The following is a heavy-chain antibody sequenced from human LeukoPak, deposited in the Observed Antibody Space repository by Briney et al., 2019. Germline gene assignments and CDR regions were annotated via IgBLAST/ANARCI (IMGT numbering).Heavy chain of an antibody. D-gene: IGHD3-9*01. CDR3: ARRNVLTEGEAFDI. V-gene: IGHV4-59*08. CDR2: IYNSRST. Sequence: SETLSLTCTVSGGSTSSYYWTWIRQPPGEGLEWIGDIYNSRSTNYNPSLNSRVTISADASKNQFSLKLNSVTAADTAVYYCARRNVLTEGEAFDIWGQGTMVTVSS. CDR1: GGSTSSYY. J-gene: IGHJ3*02.